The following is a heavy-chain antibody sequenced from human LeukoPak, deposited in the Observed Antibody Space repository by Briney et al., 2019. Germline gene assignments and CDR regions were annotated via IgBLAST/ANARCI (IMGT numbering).Heavy chain of an antibody. J-gene: IGHJ4*02. D-gene: IGHD3-10*01. CDR3: ARDLGRVRGAPSRY. CDR1: GFTFSSYA. CDR2: TSYDGSNK. Sequence: GGSLRLSCAASGFTFSSYAMHWVRQAPGKGLEWVAVTSYDGSNKYYADSVKGRFTISRDNSKNTLYLQTNSLRAEDTAVYYCARDLGRVRGAPSRYWGQGTLVTVSS. V-gene: IGHV3-30-3*01.